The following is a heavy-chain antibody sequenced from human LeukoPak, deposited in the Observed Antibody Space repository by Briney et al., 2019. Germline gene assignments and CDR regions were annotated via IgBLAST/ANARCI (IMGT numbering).Heavy chain of an antibody. V-gene: IGHV4-39*01. CDR3: ARGHSIEPYYYYYYMDV. Sequence: SETLSLTCNVSGVSISSSSYYWGWIRQPPGKGLEWIGSIYSSGSTYYNSSLKSRVTISIDTSKNQVSLKMSSVTAADTAVYYCARGHSIEPYYYYYYMDVWGKGTTVTVSS. J-gene: IGHJ6*03. CDR2: IYSSGST. CDR1: GVSISSSSYY. D-gene: IGHD4-11*01.